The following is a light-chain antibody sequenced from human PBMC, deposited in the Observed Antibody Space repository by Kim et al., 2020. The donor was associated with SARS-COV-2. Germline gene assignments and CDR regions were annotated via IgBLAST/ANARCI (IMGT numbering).Light chain of an antibody. V-gene: IGLV3-1*01. CDR1: KLGDKY. CDR2: QDS. J-gene: IGLJ1*01. Sequence: SSELTQPPSVSVSPGQTASITCSGDKLGDKYACWYQQKPGQSPVLVIYQDSKRPSGIPERFSGSNSGNTATLTISGTQAMDEADYYCQAWDSSTARGVFG. CDR3: QAWDSSTARGV.